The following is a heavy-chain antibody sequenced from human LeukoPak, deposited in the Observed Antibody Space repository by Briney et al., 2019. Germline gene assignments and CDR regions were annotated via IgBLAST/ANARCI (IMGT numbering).Heavy chain of an antibody. D-gene: IGHD3-22*01. V-gene: IGHV4-31*03. Sequence: SETLSLTCTVSGASISTNGHYWIWIRQHPGQDLDWIGYIYYSGDTHYNASLRSRVSISVDTSQSQFSLKLSSVTAADTAVYYCARVLNYYDNSGYFYFFDYWGQGTPVTVSS. J-gene: IGHJ4*02. CDR1: GASISTNGHY. CDR2: IYYSGDT. CDR3: ARVLNYYDNSGYFYFFDY.